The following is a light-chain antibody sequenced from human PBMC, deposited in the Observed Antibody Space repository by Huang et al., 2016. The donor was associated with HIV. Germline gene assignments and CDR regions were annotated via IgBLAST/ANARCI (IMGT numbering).Light chain of an antibody. J-gene: IGKJ2*01. Sequence: EIVMTQSPATLSVSPGEGATLACRTSQSVGNNLAWYQQKPGQAPRLLIFGASTRDAGIPARFSGGGSGTEFTLTISNLQSEDFAIYYCQQYNKWPPNTFGQGTKVEIK. V-gene: IGKV3-15*01. CDR2: GAS. CDR1: QSVGNN. CDR3: QQYNKWPPNT.